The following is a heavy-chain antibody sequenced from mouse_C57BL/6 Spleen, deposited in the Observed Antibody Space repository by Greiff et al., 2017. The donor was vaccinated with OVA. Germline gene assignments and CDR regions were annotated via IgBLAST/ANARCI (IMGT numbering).Heavy chain of an antibody. CDR2: ISDGGSYT. Sequence: EVQLLESGGGLVKPGGSLKLSCAASGFTFSSYAMSWVRQTPEKRLEWFATISDGGSYTYYPDNVKGRFTISRDNDNNNLYLQMSDLKSEDTAMYDGASDEGDEYLDYWGQGTTLTVSS. D-gene: IGHD3-3*01. J-gene: IGHJ2*01. CDR3: ASDEGDEYLDY. V-gene: IGHV5-4*01. CDR1: GFTFSSYA.